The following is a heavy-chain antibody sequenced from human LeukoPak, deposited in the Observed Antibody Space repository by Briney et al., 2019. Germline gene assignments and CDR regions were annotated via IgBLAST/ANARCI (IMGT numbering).Heavy chain of an antibody. D-gene: IGHD5-18*01. CDR1: GGSISSYY. CDR3: ARRGYSSGSYYFDY. CDR2: IYYSGSA. Sequence: SETLSLTCTVSGGSISSYYWSWIRQPPGRGLEWIGYIYYSGSADFNPSLKSRVTMSVDTSKNQFSVNLSSATAADTAVYYCARRGYSSGSYYFDYWGQGTLVTVSS. J-gene: IGHJ4*02. V-gene: IGHV4-59*08.